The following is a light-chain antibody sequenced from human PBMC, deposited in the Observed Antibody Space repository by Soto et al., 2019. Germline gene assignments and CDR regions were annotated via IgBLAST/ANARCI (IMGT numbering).Light chain of an antibody. V-gene: IGKV3-20*01. CDR1: QSVSSSY. Sequence: EKVMTQSPATLSVSPGERATLSCRASQSVSSSYLAWYQQKPGQAPRLLIYGASNRATGIPDRFSGSGSETDFTLTISRLESEDFAVYYCQQYGSSPNTFGQGTRLEIK. J-gene: IGKJ5*01. CDR2: GAS. CDR3: QQYGSSPNT.